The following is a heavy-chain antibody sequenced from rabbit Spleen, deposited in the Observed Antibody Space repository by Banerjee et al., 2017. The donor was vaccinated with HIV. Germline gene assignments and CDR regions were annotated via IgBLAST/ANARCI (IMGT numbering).Heavy chain of an antibody. Sequence: LEESGGGLVQPEGSLALTCKASGFSFSSSYWICWVRQAPGKGLEWIACINTATGKSVYASWAKGRFIMSRTSSTTVTLQMTSLTVADTATYFCARDTGSSFSSYGMALWGPGTLVTVS. CDR3: ARDTGSSFSSYGMAL. CDR1: GFSFSSSYW. J-gene: IGHJ6*01. CDR2: INTATGKS. D-gene: IGHD8-1*01. V-gene: IGHV1S45*01.